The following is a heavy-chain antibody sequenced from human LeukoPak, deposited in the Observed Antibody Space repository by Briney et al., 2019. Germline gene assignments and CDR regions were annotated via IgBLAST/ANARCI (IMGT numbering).Heavy chain of an antibody. Sequence: ASVKVSCKASGYTFTSYYMHWVRQAPGQGLEWMGIINPSGGSTSYAQKFQGRVTMTRDMSTSTVYMELSSLRSEDTAVYYCARELHDFGSVYYRGLGYYYYYYMEVWGKGTTVTVPS. CDR3: ARELHDFGSVYYRGLGYYYYYYMEV. D-gene: IGHD3-3*01. J-gene: IGHJ6*03. CDR1: GYTFTSYY. CDR2: INPSGGST. V-gene: IGHV1-46*01.